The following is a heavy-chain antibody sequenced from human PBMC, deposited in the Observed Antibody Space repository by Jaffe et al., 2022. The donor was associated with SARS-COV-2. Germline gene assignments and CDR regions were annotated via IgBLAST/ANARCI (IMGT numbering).Heavy chain of an antibody. Sequence: QLQLQESGPGLVKPSETLSLTCTVSGGSISSSSYYWGWIRQPPGKGLEWIGSIYYSGSTYYNPSLKSRVTISVDTSKNQFSLKLSSVTAADTAVYYCARHGLSAAGPLFDYWGQGTLVTVSS. CDR1: GGSISSSSYY. J-gene: IGHJ4*02. CDR2: IYYSGST. D-gene: IGHD6-13*01. CDR3: ARHGLSAAGPLFDY. V-gene: IGHV4-39*01.